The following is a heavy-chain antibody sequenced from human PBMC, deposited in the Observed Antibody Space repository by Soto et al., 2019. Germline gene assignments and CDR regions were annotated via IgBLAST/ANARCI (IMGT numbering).Heavy chain of an antibody. CDR1: GYTFTSYG. J-gene: IGHJ6*02. CDR2: ISGYNGDT. Sequence: QGQLVQSGPEVKKPGASVKVSCKASGYTFTSYGISRVRQAPGQGVEWMGWISGYNGDTNYAQKVQGRVTMTIDTSTSRGYRPLRTRTSRGTAMYYCTKNRRRPYCCYRGDGWGQGTTVTVSS. D-gene: IGHD6-6*01. V-gene: IGHV1-18*01. CDR3: TKNRRRPYCCYRGDG.